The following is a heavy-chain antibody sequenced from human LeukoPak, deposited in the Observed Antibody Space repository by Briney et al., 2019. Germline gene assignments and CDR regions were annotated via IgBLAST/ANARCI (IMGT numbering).Heavy chain of an antibody. CDR2: IYYSGST. CDR3: ASPLAYCGGDCYGP. J-gene: IGHJ4*02. D-gene: IGHD2-21*02. CDR1: GGSISSYY. V-gene: IGHV4-59*08. Sequence: SETLSLTCTVSGGSISSYYWSWIRQPPGKGLEWIGYIYYSGSTNYNPSLKSRVTISVDTSKNQFSLKLSSVTAADTAVYYCASPLAYCGGDCYGPWGQGTLVTVSS.